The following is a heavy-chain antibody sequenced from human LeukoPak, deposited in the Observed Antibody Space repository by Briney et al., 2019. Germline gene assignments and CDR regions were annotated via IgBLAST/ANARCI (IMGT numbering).Heavy chain of an antibody. CDR2: IIPIFGTA. CDR3: AREVEYQLLGWFDP. D-gene: IGHD2-2*01. CDR1: GYTFTSYG. J-gene: IGHJ5*02. V-gene: IGHV1-69*13. Sequence: GASVKVSCKASGYTFTSYGISWVRQAPGQGLEWMGGIIPIFGTANYAQKFQGRVTITADESTSTAYMELSSLRSEDTAVYYCAREVEYQLLGWFDPWGQGTLVTVSS.